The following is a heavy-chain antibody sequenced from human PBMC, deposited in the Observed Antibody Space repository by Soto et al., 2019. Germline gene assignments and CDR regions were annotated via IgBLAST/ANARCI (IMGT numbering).Heavy chain of an antibody. Sequence: PSETLSLTCTVSGGSISSYYWSWIRQPPGKGLERFGYIYYSGSTNYNPSLKSRVTISVDTSKNQFSLKLSSVTAADTAVYYFARVREDYGDYSEYYYYYYMDVWGKGTTVTVSS. CDR3: ARVREDYGDYSEYYYYYYMDV. V-gene: IGHV4-59*01. D-gene: IGHD4-17*01. J-gene: IGHJ6*03. CDR2: IYYSGST. CDR1: GGSISSYY.